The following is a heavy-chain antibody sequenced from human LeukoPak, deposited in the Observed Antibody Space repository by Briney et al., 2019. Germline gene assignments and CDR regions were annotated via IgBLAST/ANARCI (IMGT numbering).Heavy chain of an antibody. Sequence: PSGTLCLTCTVSGVSISSYYWSWVRQPPGKGLEWVGYIYYSGSTNYNPSPTSRVTTSVETSKNQFSLKLSSVAAADTAVYYCARGSEVVLLWFGELLGWGQGTLVTVS. D-gene: IGHD3-10*01. CDR2: IYYSGST. CDR3: ARGSEVVLLWFGELLG. V-gene: IGHV4-59*01. J-gene: IGHJ4*02. CDR1: GVSISSYY.